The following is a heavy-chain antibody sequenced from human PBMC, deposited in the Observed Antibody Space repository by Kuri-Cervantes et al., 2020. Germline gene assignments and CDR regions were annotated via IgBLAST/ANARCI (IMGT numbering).Heavy chain of an antibody. CDR1: GFTFSNYA. D-gene: IGHD3-10*01. J-gene: IGHJ4*02. V-gene: IGHV3-30-3*01. CDR3: ATSGEYGDFDY. CDR2: ISYDGSNK. Sequence: LKISCAASGFTFSNYAMHWVRQAPGKGLEWVAVISYDGSNKYYADSVKGRFTISRDNSKNTLYLQMNSLRAEDTAVYYCATSGEYGDFDYWGQGTLVTVSS.